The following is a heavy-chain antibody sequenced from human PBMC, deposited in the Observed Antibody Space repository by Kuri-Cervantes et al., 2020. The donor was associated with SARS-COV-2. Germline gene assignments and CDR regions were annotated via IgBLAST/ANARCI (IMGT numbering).Heavy chain of an antibody. Sequence: GESLKISCATSGFTFSSYSMNWVRQAPGKGLEWVSYISSSSSTIYYADSVKGRFTISRDNAKNSLYLQMNSLRDEDTAVYYCERDGIITISYYYYYGMDVWGQGTTVTVSS. D-gene: IGHD3-9*01. V-gene: IGHV3-48*02. J-gene: IGHJ6*02. CDR3: ERDGIITISYYYYYGMDV. CDR1: GFTFSSYS. CDR2: ISSSSSTI.